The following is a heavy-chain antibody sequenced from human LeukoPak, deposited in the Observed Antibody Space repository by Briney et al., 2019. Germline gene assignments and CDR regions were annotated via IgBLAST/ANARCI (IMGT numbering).Heavy chain of an antibody. CDR3: AKGPPGSSWPDYFDY. Sequence: GGSLRLSCAASGFTFSSYAMSWVRQAPGKGLEWVSAISGSGRNTYYADAVKGRFTIARDKSKNTLYLQMNSLRADDTAVYYCAKGPPGSSWPDYFDYWGQGTLVTVSS. CDR1: GFTFSSYA. J-gene: IGHJ4*02. V-gene: IGHV3-23*01. D-gene: IGHD6-13*01. CDR2: ISGSGRNT.